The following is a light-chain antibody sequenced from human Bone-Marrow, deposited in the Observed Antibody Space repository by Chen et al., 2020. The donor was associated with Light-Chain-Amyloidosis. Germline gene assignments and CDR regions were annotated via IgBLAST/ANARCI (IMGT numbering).Light chain of an antibody. CDR2: DAS. CDR1: QGISSA. Sequence: AIQLTQSPSSLSASVGDRVTITCRASQGISSALAWYQQKPGKAPKLLIYDASSLESGVPSRFSGSGSGTDFTLTISSLQPEDFATYYCQQFNGFLFTFGPGTKVDIK. V-gene: IGKV1-13*02. J-gene: IGKJ3*01. CDR3: QQFNGFLFT.